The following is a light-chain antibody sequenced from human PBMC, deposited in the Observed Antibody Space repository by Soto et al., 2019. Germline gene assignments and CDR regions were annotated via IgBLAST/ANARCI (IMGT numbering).Light chain of an antibody. Sequence: EIVFTQSPATRSLSPGERATLSCRASQSVSSYLAWSPPRPGQAPRLLIYDASNRATGNPARFSGSGSGTDFTLTISSLEPEDLAVYYCQQRSNWATFGPGTKVDIK. CDR1: QSVSSY. CDR2: DAS. J-gene: IGKJ3*01. V-gene: IGKV3-11*01. CDR3: QQRSNWAT.